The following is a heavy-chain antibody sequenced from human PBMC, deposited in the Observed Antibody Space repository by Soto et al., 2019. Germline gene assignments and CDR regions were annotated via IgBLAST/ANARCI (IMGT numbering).Heavy chain of an antibody. D-gene: IGHD6-19*01. J-gene: IGHJ3*02. CDR1: VCTCIIYC. CDR2: INSDGSST. V-gene: IGHV3-74*01. Sequence: RLCXRLSWSAAVCTCIIYCMHLFRQAPGKGLVWVSRINSDGSSTSYADSVKGRFNISRDNAKKTLYLQMNRLRAEDTAVHYSDRGYSSRWSNVGDFDICGPRPMV. CDR3: DRGYSSRWSNVGDFDI.